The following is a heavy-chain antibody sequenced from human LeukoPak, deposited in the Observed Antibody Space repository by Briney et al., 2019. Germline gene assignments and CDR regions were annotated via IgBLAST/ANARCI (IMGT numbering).Heavy chain of an antibody. J-gene: IGHJ6*03. CDR2: IDYSGNT. D-gene: IGHD5-18*01. CDR3: ARVFRYGYYYYYYMDV. V-gene: IGHV4-39*07. Sequence: SETLSLTCSVSGGSISSSSYNWCWIRQPPGKGLEWIGNIDYSGNTYYNPSLQSRVTISVDKSKNQFSLKLSSVTAADTAVYYCARVFRYGYYYYYYMDVWGKGTTVTVSS. CDR1: GGSISSSSYN.